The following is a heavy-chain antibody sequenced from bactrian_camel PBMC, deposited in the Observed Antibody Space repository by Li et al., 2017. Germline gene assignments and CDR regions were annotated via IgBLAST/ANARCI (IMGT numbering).Heavy chain of an antibody. CDR1: GYYGSTYSTIC. V-gene: IGHV3S1*01. Sequence: VQLVESGGGLVHPGGSLRLSCAASGYYGSTYSTICIGWFRQAPGEEREGVGNIYTGGGSTYYADSVKDRFTISRDNAKNTVYLQLNSLKTEDMAIYYCATGGYWGQGTQVTVS. J-gene: IGHJ6*01. CDR3: ATGGY. CDR2: IYTGGGST.